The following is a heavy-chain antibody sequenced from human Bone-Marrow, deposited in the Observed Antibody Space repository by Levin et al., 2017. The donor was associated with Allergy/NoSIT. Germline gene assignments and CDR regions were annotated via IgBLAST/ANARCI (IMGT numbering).Heavy chain of an antibody. J-gene: IGHJ4*02. D-gene: IGHD4-11*01. CDR1: GFALGGFG. CDR2: ISFDGKNK. Sequence: LSLTCVASGFALGGFGMHWVRHTAGKGLEWLSFISFDGKNKEYLDSVKGRFTISRDNSRNTLYLQMDSLNTGDTGLYFCARDLSYSYYVPGYWGQGTLVTVSS. V-gene: IGHV3-30*03. CDR3: ARDLSYSYYVPGY.